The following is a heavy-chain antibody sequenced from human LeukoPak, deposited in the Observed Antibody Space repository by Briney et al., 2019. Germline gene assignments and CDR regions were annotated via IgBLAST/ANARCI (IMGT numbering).Heavy chain of an antibody. CDR2: IKQDGSEK. D-gene: IGHD3-10*01. CDR1: GFTFSSYW. V-gene: IGHV3-7*01. Sequence: GGSLRLSCAASGFTFSSYWMSWVRQAPGKGLEWVANIKQDGSEKYFVDSVKGRFTISRDNAKNSLYLQMNSLRVEDTAVSYCARDRVTMIRGARILDYYYYYMDVWGKGTTVTISS. J-gene: IGHJ6*03. CDR3: ARDRVTMIRGARILDYYYYYMDV.